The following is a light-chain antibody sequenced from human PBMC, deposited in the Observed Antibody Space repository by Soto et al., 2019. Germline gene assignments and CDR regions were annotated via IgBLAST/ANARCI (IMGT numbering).Light chain of an antibody. CDR1: QDITNY. V-gene: IGKV1-33*01. CDR3: QQYENLPLT. CDR2: DAS. Sequence: DIQMTQSPSSLSASVGDRVTITCQASQDITNYLNWYQQKPGKAPEVLIYDASNLEAGVPSRFSGSGSGTKFTFTINHLQPEDAATYYCQQYENLPLTFGGGTKVEI. J-gene: IGKJ4*01.